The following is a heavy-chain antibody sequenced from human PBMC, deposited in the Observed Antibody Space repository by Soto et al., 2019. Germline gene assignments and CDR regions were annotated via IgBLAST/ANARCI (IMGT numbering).Heavy chain of an antibody. V-gene: IGHV4-30-4*01. Sequence: NPSETLSLTCTVSGGSISSGDYYWSWVRHPPGKGLEWIAYIFSSGGTYYNPSLKGRITMSVDTSKNQFSLKVISVTAADTAMYYCARGRGYYYDSSGFNWFDPWGQGTLVTVS. CDR1: GGSISSGDYY. D-gene: IGHD3-22*01. CDR2: IFSSGGT. J-gene: IGHJ5*02. CDR3: ARGRGYYYDSSGFNWFDP.